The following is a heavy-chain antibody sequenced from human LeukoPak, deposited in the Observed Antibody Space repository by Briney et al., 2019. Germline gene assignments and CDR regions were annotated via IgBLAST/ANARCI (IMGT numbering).Heavy chain of an antibody. Sequence: GGSLRLSCAASGFTFSSYSMNWVRQAPGKGLEWVSYISSSSSTIYYADSVKGRFTISRDNAKNSLYLQMNSLRAEDTAVYYCASSEGYDSSGYWAFDYWGQGTLVTVSS. CDR2: ISSSSSTI. CDR3: ASSEGYDSSGYWAFDY. CDR1: GFTFSSYS. V-gene: IGHV3-48*04. J-gene: IGHJ4*02. D-gene: IGHD3-22*01.